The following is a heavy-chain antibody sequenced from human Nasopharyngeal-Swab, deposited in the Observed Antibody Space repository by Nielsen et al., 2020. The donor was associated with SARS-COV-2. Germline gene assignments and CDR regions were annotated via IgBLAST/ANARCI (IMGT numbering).Heavy chain of an antibody. J-gene: IGHJ3*02. CDR1: GFTFSSYS. D-gene: IGHD1-26*01. Sequence: GGSLRLSCAASGFTFSSYSMNWVRQAPGKGLEWVSFISSSSSYIYYADSVKGRFTISRDNAKNSLYLQMNSLRAEDTAVYYCARVKWELLTVSFDIWGQGTMVTVSS. CDR3: ARVKWELLTVSFDI. V-gene: IGHV3-21*01. CDR2: ISSSSSYI.